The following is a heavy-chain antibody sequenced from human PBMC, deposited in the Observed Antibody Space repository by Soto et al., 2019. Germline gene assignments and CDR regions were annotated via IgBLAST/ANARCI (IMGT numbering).Heavy chain of an antibody. Sequence: EVQLLESGGGFLQPGGSLRLSCAASGFTFGGYAMNWVRQAPGKGLEWVSGISGGGDATFYTDSVKGRFTISRDNSGNTLYLQMNSLGAEDTAVYFCGRKSQGSVTVTGNWYFDLWGRGTLVTVSS. V-gene: IGHV3-23*01. CDR1: GFTFGGYA. J-gene: IGHJ2*01. D-gene: IGHD4-17*01. CDR2: ISGGGDAT. CDR3: GRKSQGSVTVTGNWYFDL.